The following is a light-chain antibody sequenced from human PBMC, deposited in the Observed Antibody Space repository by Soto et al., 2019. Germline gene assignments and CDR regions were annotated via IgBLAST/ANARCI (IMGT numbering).Light chain of an antibody. V-gene: IGKV3-11*01. J-gene: IGKJ3*01. Sequence: EIVLTQSPATLSLSPGERATISCRASQSVSSYLAWYQQKPGQAPRLLIYDASNRATGIPARFSGSGSGTYFTLTISSLEADDFAVYYCQHRSNWPTFGPGTKVDIK. CDR3: QHRSNWPT. CDR2: DAS. CDR1: QSVSSY.